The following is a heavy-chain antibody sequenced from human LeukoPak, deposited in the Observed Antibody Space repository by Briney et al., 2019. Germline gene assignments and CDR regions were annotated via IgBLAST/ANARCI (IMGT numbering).Heavy chain of an antibody. Sequence: GSLRLSCAASGFTFSSYSMNWVRQAPGKGLEWVSSISRSGRHIYFADSVKGRFTISRDNAKNSLSLQMNSLRAEDTAVYYCARSGAVKGDYWGQGTLVTVSS. CDR3: ARSGAVKGDY. D-gene: IGHD4-17*01. V-gene: IGHV3-21*04. CDR2: ISRSGRHI. J-gene: IGHJ4*02. CDR1: GFTFSSYS.